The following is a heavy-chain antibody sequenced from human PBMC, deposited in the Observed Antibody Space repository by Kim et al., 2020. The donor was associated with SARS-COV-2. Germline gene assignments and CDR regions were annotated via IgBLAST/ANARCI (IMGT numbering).Heavy chain of an antibody. J-gene: IGHJ5*02. CDR2: ISSSGSNT. D-gene: IGHD3-10*01. Sequence: GGSLRLSCAASGFTFSDYDMRWIRQAPGKGLEWVSYISSSGSNTNYADSVKGRFTISRDNAKNSLYLQMNSLRAEDTAVYYCAKGSKGRGSELDRWFDPLGQGTLVTRSP. V-gene: IGHV3-11*03. CDR3: AKGSKGRGSELDRWFDP. CDR1: GFTFSDYD.